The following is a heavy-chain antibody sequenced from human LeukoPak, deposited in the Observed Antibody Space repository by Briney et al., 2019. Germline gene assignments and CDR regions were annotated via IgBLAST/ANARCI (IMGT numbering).Heavy chain of an antibody. CDR1: GYTFTGYY. CDR3: ASVYSSGPQQERDYYFDY. D-gene: IGHD6-19*01. V-gene: IGHV1-2*02. J-gene: IGHJ4*02. Sequence: ASVKVSCKASGYTFTGYYMHWVRQAPGQGLEWMGWINPNSGGTNYAQKFQGRVTMTRDTSISTAYMELSRLRSDDTAVYYCASVYSSGPQQERDYYFDYWGQGTLVTVSS. CDR2: INPNSGGT.